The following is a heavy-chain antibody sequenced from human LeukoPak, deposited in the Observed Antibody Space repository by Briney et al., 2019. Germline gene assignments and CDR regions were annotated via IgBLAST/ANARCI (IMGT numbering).Heavy chain of an antibody. CDR1: GGSISSHY. Sequence: SETLSLTCTVSGGSISSHYWSWIRQPPGKGLEWIGYTYYSGSTNYNPSLKSRVTISVDTSKNQFSLKLSSVTAADTAVYYCARDPYYYGSGSQGFDPWGQGTLVTVSS. D-gene: IGHD3-10*01. CDR2: TYYSGST. CDR3: ARDPYYYGSGSQGFDP. J-gene: IGHJ5*02. V-gene: IGHV4-59*11.